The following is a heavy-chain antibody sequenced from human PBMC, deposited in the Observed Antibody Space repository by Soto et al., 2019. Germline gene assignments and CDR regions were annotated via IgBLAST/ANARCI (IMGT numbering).Heavy chain of an antibody. CDR3: ARGGSSSDNGMDV. J-gene: IGHJ6*02. CDR1: GFTFSRYT. CDR2: ISSGSLSI. D-gene: IGHD3-16*01. V-gene: IGHV3-48*02. Sequence: EVQLEESGGGLVQPGGSLRLSCAASGFTFSRYTMNWVRQTPGKGLEWVSYISSGSLSIYYADSVKGRFTVSRDNAENSLFLQMNSLRDEDTAVYYCARGGSSSDNGMDVWGQGTTVTVSS.